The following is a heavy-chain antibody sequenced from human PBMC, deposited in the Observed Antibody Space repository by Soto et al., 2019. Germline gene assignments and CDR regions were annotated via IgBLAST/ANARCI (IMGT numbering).Heavy chain of an antibody. D-gene: IGHD2-15*01. Sequence: QVQLQESGPGLMKPSETLSLTCTVSGGSISSYYWSWIRQPPGKGLEWIGYIYYSGSTNYNPSLKSRVTISVDTSKNQFSLKLSSVTAADTAVYYCARAVVAATVYFDYWGQGTLVTVSS. CDR3: ARAVVAATVYFDY. J-gene: IGHJ4*02. CDR1: GGSISSYY. V-gene: IGHV4-59*01. CDR2: IYYSGST.